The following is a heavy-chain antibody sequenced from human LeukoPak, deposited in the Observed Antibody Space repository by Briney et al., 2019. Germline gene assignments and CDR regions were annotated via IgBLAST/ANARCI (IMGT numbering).Heavy chain of an antibody. J-gene: IGHJ4*02. D-gene: IGHD3-22*01. CDR1: GYTFTSYD. Sequence: ASVKVSCKASGYTFTSYDINWVRQATGQGLEWMGWMNPNSGNTGYAQKFQGRVTMTRDTSISTAYMELSRLRSDDTAVYYCARDRGIHYYDSSGYYPDYWGQGTLVTVSS. CDR3: ARDRGIHYYDSSGYYPDY. V-gene: IGHV1-8*01. CDR2: MNPNSGNT.